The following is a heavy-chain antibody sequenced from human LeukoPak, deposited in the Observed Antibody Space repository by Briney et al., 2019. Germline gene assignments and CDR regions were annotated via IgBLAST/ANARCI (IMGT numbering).Heavy chain of an antibody. V-gene: IGHV4-34*01. Sequence: SETLSLTCAVDGVSFSGYFWGWLRQPPGKGLEGIGEINHSGSTNYNPSLKSRVTISVDTSKNQFSLKLSSVTAADTAVYDCARRRGRSSSWYRSCFDYWGQGTLVTVSS. CDR3: ARRRGRSSSWYRSCFDY. CDR1: GVSFSGYF. D-gene: IGHD6-13*01. J-gene: IGHJ4*02. CDR2: INHSGST.